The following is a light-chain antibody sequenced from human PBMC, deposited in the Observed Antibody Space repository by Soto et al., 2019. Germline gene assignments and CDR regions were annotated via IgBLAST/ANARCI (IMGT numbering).Light chain of an antibody. CDR3: QQSDTYPWT. CDR1: QSISSY. Sequence: DLQMTQSPSSLSASVGARVTITCRASQSISSYLNWYQQKPGKAPKLLIYAASSLQSGVPSRFSGSGSGTEFTLTISSLQPDDCATYDGQQSDTYPWTFGQGTKVDIK. J-gene: IGKJ1*01. V-gene: IGKV1-39*01. CDR2: AAS.